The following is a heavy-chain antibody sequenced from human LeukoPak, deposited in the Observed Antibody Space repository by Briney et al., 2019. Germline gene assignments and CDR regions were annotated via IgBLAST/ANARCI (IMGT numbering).Heavy chain of an antibody. Sequence: GGSLRLSCAASGFTFSTYAMTWVHQAPGKGLEWVSAISISGSKTYYADSVKGRFTISRDNSKNTLYLQMNSLRAEDTAVYYCANEIRPNDYWGQGTQVTVSS. CDR3: ANEIRPNDY. CDR1: GFTFSTYA. CDR2: ISISGSKT. V-gene: IGHV3-23*01. D-gene: IGHD4-17*01. J-gene: IGHJ4*02.